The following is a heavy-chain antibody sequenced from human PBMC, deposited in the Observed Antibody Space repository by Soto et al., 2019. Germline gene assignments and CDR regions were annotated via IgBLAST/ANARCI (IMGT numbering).Heavy chain of an antibody. CDR1: GFTFSSYD. CDR3: VRRVSGNYDY. Sequence: EVQLAESGGGMVQPGGSLRLSCVASGFTFSSYDRHWVRQAPGKGLEYVSSISSNGGTTYYGNSVKGRFTISRDNSKNILYLQMGSLRAEDMAVYYCVRRVSGNYDYWGQGTLVTVSS. CDR2: ISSNGGTT. V-gene: IGHV3-64*01. D-gene: IGHD1-7*01. J-gene: IGHJ4*02.